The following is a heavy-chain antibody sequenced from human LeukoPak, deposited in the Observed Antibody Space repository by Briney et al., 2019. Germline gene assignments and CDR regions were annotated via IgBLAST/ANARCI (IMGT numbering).Heavy chain of an antibody. CDR1: GFTFSSYS. CDR2: ISSSSSYI. CDR3: ARNVRLVVVPAAMLLGTGRGPLDY. Sequence: GGSLRLSCAASGFTFSSYSMNWVRQAPGKGLEWVSSISSSSSYIYYADSVKGRFTISRDNAKNSLYLQMNSLRAEDTAVYYCARNVRLVVVPAAMLLGTGRGPLDYWGQGTLVTVSS. D-gene: IGHD2-2*01. J-gene: IGHJ4*02. V-gene: IGHV3-21*01.